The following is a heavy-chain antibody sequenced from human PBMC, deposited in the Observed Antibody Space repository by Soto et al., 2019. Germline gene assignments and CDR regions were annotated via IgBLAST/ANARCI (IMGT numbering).Heavy chain of an antibody. V-gene: IGHV3-66*04. CDR1: GVTVSSNY. CDR3: ARHGYNYGGVYFDY. Sequence: EVQLVESGGGLVQPGGSLRLSCAASGVTVSSNYMSWVRQAPGKGLEWVSVIYSGGSTYYADSVKGRFTISRDNSKNTLYLKMNSLRAEDTAVYYCARHGYNYGGVYFDYWGQGTLVTVSS. CDR2: IYSGGST. D-gene: IGHD5-18*01. J-gene: IGHJ4*02.